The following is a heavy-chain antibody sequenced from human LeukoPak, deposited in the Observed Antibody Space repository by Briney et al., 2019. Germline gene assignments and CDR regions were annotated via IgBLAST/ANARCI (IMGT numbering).Heavy chain of an antibody. Sequence: QPGGSLRLSCAASGFTFSSYSMNWVRQAPGKGLEWASYISSSSSTIYYADSVKGRFTISRDNAKNSLYLQMNSLRAEDTAVYYCAKDLLRYCSGGSCYSDYWGQGTLVTVSS. V-gene: IGHV3-48*01. CDR1: GFTFSSYS. CDR3: AKDLLRYCSGGSCYSDY. D-gene: IGHD2-15*01. CDR2: ISSSSSTI. J-gene: IGHJ4*02.